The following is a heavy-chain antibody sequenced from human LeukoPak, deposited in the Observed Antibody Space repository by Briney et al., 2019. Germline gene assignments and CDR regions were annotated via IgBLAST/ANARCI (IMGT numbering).Heavy chain of an antibody. CDR2: ISSSSGTI. D-gene: IGHD3-22*01. J-gene: IGHJ4*02. CDR1: GXTFSSYS. CDR3: ARDLNLYDSSGYYPR. Sequence: QPGGSLRLSCAASGXTFSSYSMNWVRQAPGKGLEWVSYISSSSGTIYYADSVKGRFTISRDNAENSLYLQMNSLRDEDTAVYYCARDLNLYDSSGYYPRWGQGTLVTVSS. V-gene: IGHV3-48*02.